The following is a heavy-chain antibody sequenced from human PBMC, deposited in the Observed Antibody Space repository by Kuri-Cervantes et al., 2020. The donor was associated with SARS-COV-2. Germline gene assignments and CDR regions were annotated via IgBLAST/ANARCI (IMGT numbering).Heavy chain of an antibody. CDR2: IYPGDSDT. V-gene: IGHV5-51*01. J-gene: IGHJ4*01. CDR1: GYSFTSYW. D-gene: IGHD2-2*01. Sequence: GGSLRLSCKGSGYSFTSYWIGWVRQMPGKGLEWMGIIYPGDSDTRYSPSFQGQVTISADKSISTPYLQWSSLKASDTAMYYCASALGYCSSTSCSYFAYWGQGNRVNGAS. CDR3: ASALGYCSSTSCSYFAY.